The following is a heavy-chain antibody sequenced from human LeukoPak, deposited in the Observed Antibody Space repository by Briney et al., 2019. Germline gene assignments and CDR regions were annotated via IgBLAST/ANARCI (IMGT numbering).Heavy chain of an antibody. V-gene: IGHV3-48*04. D-gene: IGHD3-22*01. CDR3: ARGQSYYGSSGSPV. CDR2: ISGSSSTM. CDR1: GFTFSSYS. J-gene: IGHJ4*02. Sequence: GGSLRLSCAASGFTFSSYSMNWVRQAPGKGLEWVSYISGSSSTMYYADSVKGRFTISRDNAKNSLYLQVNSLRAEDTAVYYCARGQSYYGSSGSPVWGQGTLVTVSS.